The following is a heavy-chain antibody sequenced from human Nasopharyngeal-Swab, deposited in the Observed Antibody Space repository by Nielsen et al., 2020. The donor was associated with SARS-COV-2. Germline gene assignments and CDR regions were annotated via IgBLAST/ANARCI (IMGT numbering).Heavy chain of an antibody. CDR1: GGSIPSGSSL. J-gene: IGHJ5*02. CDR3: ATSPAFSRRFDP. V-gene: IGHV4-39*02. Sequence: SHTLSLTCTVSGGSIPSGSSLCAWIRQPPGKGLEWIGSVSYAGRAYYNPSLMSRVTISVDRSNNHFSLKLTSVTAADTALYYCATSPAFSRRFDPWGQGTLVTVSS. CDR2: VSYAGRA. D-gene: IGHD3-16*01.